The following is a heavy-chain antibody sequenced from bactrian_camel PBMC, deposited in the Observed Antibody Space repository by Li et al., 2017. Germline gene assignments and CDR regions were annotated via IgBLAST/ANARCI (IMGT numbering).Heavy chain of an antibody. CDR1: GYLDSSYC. Sequence: HVQLVESGEGSVEVGGSLRLSCAASGYLDSSYCMGWFRQTPGKEREGVAAIDSDGRTNYAESVNGRFTISIDNADNTLYLQMNDLIPEDTAMYYCAADLSCRRSWLRCNIWGQGTQVTVS. V-gene: IGHV3S53*01. D-gene: IGHD3*01. CDR3: AADLSCRRSWLRCNI. CDR2: IDSDGRT. J-gene: IGHJ4*01.